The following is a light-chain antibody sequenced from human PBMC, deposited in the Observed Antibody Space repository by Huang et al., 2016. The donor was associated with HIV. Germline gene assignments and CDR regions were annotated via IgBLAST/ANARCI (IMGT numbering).Light chain of an antibody. J-gene: IGKJ4*01. Sequence: GDRVTITCRASQSISSYLNWYQQKPGKAPKLLIYAASSLQSGVPSRFSVSGSGTDFTLTISSLQPEDFATYYCQQSYSTPRTFGGGTKVEIK. V-gene: IGKV1-39*01. CDR1: QSISSY. CDR3: QQSYSTPRT. CDR2: AAS.